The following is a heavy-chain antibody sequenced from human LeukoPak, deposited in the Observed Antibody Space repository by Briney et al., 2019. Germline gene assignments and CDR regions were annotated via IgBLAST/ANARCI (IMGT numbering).Heavy chain of an antibody. D-gene: IGHD1-26*01. CDR1: GGSFSGYY. Sequence: SETLSLTCAVYGGSFSGYYWSWIRHPPGKGLEWIGEINHSGSTNYNPSLKSRVTISVDTSKNQFSLKLSSVTAADTAVYYCARGARYSGSYYVYWGQGTLVTVSS. CDR3: ARGARYSGSYYVY. J-gene: IGHJ4*02. CDR2: INHSGST. V-gene: IGHV4-34*01.